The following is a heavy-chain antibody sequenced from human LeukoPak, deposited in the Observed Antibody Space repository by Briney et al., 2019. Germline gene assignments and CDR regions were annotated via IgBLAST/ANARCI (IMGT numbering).Heavy chain of an antibody. V-gene: IGHV3-21*01. J-gene: IGHJ3*02. CDR1: GFTYSTHS. CDR3: ARDVGAFDI. CDR2: IRSGSGYI. Sequence: SGGSLRLSCAASGFTYSTHSMNWVRQAPGKGLEWVSTIRSGSGYIYYADSVKGRFTISRDDATKSLYLQMNSLRAEDTAIYYCARDVGAFDIWGQGKMVTVSS.